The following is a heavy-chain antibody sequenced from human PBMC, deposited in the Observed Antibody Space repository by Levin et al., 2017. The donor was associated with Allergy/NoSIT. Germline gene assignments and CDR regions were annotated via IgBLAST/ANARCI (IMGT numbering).Heavy chain of an antibody. D-gene: IGHD3-10*01. CDR3: ARHSIYTSVDDSGVDY. CDR2: IYPGDSDT. J-gene: IGHJ4*02. V-gene: IGHV5-51*01. Sequence: KVSCECSGYTFTSYWIGWVRQMPGKGLEWMGIIYPGDSDTRYSPSFQGQVTIPADKSINTAYLQLSSLRSSDTAMYYCARHSIYTSVDDSGVDYWGQGTLVTVSS. CDR1: GYTFTSYW.